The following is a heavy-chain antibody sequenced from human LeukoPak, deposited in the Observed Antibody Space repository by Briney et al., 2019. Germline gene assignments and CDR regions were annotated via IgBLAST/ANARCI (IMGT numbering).Heavy chain of an antibody. D-gene: IGHD2-2*01. CDR3: ARSCIVVVPATGAAFDI. CDR1: GGSFSGYY. J-gene: IGHJ3*02. CDR2: INHSGST. Sequence: SETLSLTCAVYGGSFSGYYWSWIRQPPGKGLEWIGEINHSGSTNYNPSLKSRVTISVDTSKNQFSLKLSSVTAADTAVYYCARSCIVVVPATGAAFDIWGQGTMVTVSS. V-gene: IGHV4-34*01.